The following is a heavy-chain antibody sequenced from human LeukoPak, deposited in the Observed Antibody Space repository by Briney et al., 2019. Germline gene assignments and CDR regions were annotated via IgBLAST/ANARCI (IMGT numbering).Heavy chain of an antibody. V-gene: IGHV3-53*01. CDR3: ASNAYSSGWYYFDY. CDR2: IYRGGST. Sequence: PGGSLRLSCAASGFTVSSNYMSWVRQAPGKGLEWVSVIYRGGSTYYADSVKGRLTISRDNSENTLHLQMNSLRAEDTAVYYCASNAYSSGWYYFDYWGQGTLVTVSS. D-gene: IGHD6-13*01. J-gene: IGHJ4*02. CDR1: GFTVSSNY.